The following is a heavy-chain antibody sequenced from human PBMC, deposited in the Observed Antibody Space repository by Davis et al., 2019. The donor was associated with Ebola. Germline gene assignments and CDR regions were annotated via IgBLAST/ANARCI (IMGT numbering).Heavy chain of an antibody. J-gene: IGHJ6*02. Sequence: GESLKISCAGSGITLRSYWMHWVRQAPGKGLVWVSRMSPDGTRTDYADSVKGRFSISRDTAKNSVYLQMNSLKAEDTAVYYCAKSGGPVAYKYYYGLDVWGQGITVTVSS. D-gene: IGHD3-16*01. CDR2: MSPDGTRT. CDR1: GITLRSYW. V-gene: IGHV3-74*01. CDR3: AKSGGPVAYKYYYGLDV.